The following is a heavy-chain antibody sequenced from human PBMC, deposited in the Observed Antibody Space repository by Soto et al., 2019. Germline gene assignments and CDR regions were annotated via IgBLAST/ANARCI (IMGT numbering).Heavy chain of an antibody. CDR1: GYTFTSYA. CDR2: INAGNGNT. CDR3: ARDPGYCSGGSCYRGNYNWFDP. Sequence: ASVKVSCKASGYTFTSYAMHWVRQAPGQRLEWMGWINAGNGNTKYSQKFQGRVTITRDTSASTAYMELSSLRSEDTAVYYCARDPGYCSGGSCYRGNYNWFDPWGQGTLVTVSS. D-gene: IGHD2-15*01. V-gene: IGHV1-3*01. J-gene: IGHJ5*02.